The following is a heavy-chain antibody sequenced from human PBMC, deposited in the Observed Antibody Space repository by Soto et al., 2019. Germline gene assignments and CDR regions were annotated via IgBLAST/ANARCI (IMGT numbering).Heavy chain of an antibody. D-gene: IGHD1-7*01. J-gene: IGHJ4*02. V-gene: IGHV4-39*01. CDR1: GGSVSSSSYY. Sequence: SETLSLTCTVSGGSVSSSSYYWGWIRQPPGKGLEWIGSIYYSGSTYYNPPLKSRVTISVDTSKNQFSLKLSSVTAADTAVYYCARVWNVATGTTDYWGQGTLVTVSS. CDR3: ARVWNVATGTTDY. CDR2: IYYSGST.